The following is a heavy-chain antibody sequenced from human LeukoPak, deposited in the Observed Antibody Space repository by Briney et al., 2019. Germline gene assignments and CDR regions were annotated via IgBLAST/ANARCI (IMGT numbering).Heavy chain of an antibody. Sequence: SETLSLTCAVSGASITSYYWTWIRQPPGKGLEWIGYIYHTGNIKYNPSLNSRVTISIDTSKNQFSLKLSSVTAADTAVYYCARDGRPYYYDSSGYYPDPFDYWGQGTLVTVSS. CDR2: IYHTGNI. J-gene: IGHJ4*02. CDR1: GASITSYY. CDR3: ARDGRPYYYDSSGYYPDPFDY. D-gene: IGHD3-22*01. V-gene: IGHV4-59*01.